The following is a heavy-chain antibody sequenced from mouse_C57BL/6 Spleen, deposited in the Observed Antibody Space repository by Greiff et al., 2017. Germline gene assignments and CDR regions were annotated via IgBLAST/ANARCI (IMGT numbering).Heavy chain of an antibody. CDR3: AKGGYYGYDGEYYFDY. CDR1: GFTFSDYG. D-gene: IGHD2-2*01. J-gene: IGHJ2*01. CDR2: ISSGSSTI. V-gene: IGHV5-17*01. Sequence: EVKVVESGGGLVKPGGSLKLSCAASGFTFSDYGMHWVRQAPEKGLEWVAYISSGSSTIYYADTVKGRFPISRDNAKNTLFLQMTSLRSEDTAMYYCAKGGYYGYDGEYYFDYWGQGTTLTVSS.